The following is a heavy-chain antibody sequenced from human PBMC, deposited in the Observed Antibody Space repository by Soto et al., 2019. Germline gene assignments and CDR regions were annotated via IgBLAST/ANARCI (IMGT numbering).Heavy chain of an antibody. D-gene: IGHD1-26*01. CDR3: ARDSDSGSYLYYFDY. J-gene: IGHJ4*02. CDR2: ISYDGSNK. CDR1: GFTFSSYA. Sequence: GGSLRLSCAASGFTFSSYAMHWVRQAPGKGLEWVAVISYDGSNKYYADSVKGRFTISRDNSKNTLYLQMNSLRAEDTAVYYCARDSDSGSYLYYFDYWGQGTLVTVSS. V-gene: IGHV3-30-3*01.